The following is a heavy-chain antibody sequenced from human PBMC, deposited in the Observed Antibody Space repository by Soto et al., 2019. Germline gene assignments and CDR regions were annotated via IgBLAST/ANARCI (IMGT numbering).Heavy chain of an antibody. J-gene: IGHJ4*02. Sequence: QVQLVQSGAEVKKPGSSVKVSCKASGGTFSSYAISWVRQAPGQGLEWMGGIIPIFGTANYAKKFQGRVTIAADEPTRTAYMELSSLRSEDTAGYYCAVNCGGDCYSFDYWGQGTLVTVSS. CDR2: IIPIFGTA. CDR1: GGTFSSYA. D-gene: IGHD2-21*02. V-gene: IGHV1-69*12. CDR3: AVNCGGDCYSFDY.